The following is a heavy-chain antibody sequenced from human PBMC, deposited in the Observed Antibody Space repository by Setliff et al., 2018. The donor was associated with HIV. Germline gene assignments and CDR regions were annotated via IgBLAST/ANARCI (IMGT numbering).Heavy chain of an antibody. CDR2: FDPEDGET. CDR3: VPGVYHDSSGYCPH. V-gene: IGHV1-24*01. CDR1: GYTLTELS. D-gene: IGHD3-22*01. Sequence: ASVKVSCKVSGYTLTELSVYWVRQAPGKGLECMGSFDPEDGETIYSQKFQGRVTMTEDTSTDTAYMELRTLRSEDTAVYYCVPGVYHDSSGYCPHWGQGTLVTVSS. J-gene: IGHJ1*01.